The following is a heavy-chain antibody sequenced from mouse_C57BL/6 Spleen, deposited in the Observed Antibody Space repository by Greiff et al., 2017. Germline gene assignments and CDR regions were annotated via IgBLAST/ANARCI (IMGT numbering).Heavy chain of an antibody. Sequence: QVQLQQSGAELVRPGASVKLSCKASGYTFTDYYINWVKQRPGQGLEWIARIYPGSGNTYYNEKFKGKATLTAEKSSSTAYMQLSSLTSEDSAVYFCARGVYDGYYEGFAYWGQGTLVTVSA. J-gene: IGHJ3*01. V-gene: IGHV1-76*01. CDR1: GYTFTDYY. CDR3: ARGVYDGYYEGFAY. D-gene: IGHD2-3*01. CDR2: IYPGSGNT.